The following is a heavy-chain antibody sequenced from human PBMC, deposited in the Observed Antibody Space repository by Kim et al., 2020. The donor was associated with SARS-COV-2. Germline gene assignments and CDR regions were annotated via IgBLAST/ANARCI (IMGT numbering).Heavy chain of an antibody. V-gene: IGHV3-11*01. J-gene: IGHJ3*02. Sequence: FTISRDNAKNSLYLQMNSLRAEDTAVYYCARRDLSSSSFQPMEDDAFDIWGQGTMVTVSS. CDR3: ARRDLSSSSFQPMEDDAFDI. D-gene: IGHD6-13*01.